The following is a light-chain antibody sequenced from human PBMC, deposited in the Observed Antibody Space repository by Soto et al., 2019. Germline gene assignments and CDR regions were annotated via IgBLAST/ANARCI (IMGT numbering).Light chain of an antibody. CDR1: QSISSW. Sequence: DIQMTQSPSTLSASVGDRVTITCRASQSISSWLAWYQQKPVKAPKLLIYKTSRLERGVPSRFNGSGSGTEFTLTISSLQPHDFATYYCQQHSSYYTLDQGTKLEIK. V-gene: IGKV1-5*03. CDR2: KTS. CDR3: QQHSSYYT. J-gene: IGKJ2*01.